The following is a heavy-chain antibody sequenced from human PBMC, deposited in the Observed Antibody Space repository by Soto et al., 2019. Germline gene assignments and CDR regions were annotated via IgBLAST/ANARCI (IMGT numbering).Heavy chain of an antibody. V-gene: IGHV3-66*01. CDR1: GFSVSSYY. J-gene: IGHJ4*02. CDR2: IYRGGDI. CDR3: ALDRRDGDTM. Sequence: EVQVVESGGGLVQPGGSLRLSCAASGFSVSSYYMSWFRQAPGKGLEWVSVIYRGGDIYYAGSVQGRFTTSRDISRNSLDLQINSLRVEDTAVYYCALDRRDGDTMWGQGVVVTVSS. D-gene: IGHD3-3*01.